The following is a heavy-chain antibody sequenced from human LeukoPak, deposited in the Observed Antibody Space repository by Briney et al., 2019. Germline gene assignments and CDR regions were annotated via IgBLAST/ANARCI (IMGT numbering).Heavy chain of an antibody. CDR3: ARVSLVRGAPDYYFDY. D-gene: IGHD3-10*01. CDR1: DGSISSYY. J-gene: IGHJ4*02. Sequence: SETLSLTCTVSDGSISSYYWSWIRQSAGKGLEWIGRIYTSGSTNYNPSLKSRVTMSVDTSKNQFSLKLSSVTAADTAVYYCARVSLVRGAPDYYFDYWGQGTLVTVSS. V-gene: IGHV4-4*07. CDR2: IYTSGST.